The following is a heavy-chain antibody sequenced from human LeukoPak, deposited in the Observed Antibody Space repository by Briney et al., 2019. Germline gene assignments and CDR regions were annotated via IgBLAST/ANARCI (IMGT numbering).Heavy chain of an antibody. V-gene: IGHV3-7*01. CDR1: GFTFSSYW. CDR2: IKQDGSEK. CDR3: ASGIAAAGYYFDY. J-gene: IGHJ4*02. D-gene: IGHD6-13*01. Sequence: GGSLRLSCAASGFTFSSYWMSWVRQAPGKGLEWVANIKQDGSEKYYVDSVKGRFTISRDNAKNSLYLQMNSLRAEDTAVYYCASGIAAAGYYFDYWGQGTLVTVSS.